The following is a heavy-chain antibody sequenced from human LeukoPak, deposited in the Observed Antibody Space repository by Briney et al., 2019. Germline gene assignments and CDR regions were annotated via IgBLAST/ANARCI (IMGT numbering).Heavy chain of an antibody. V-gene: IGHV3-23*01. D-gene: IGHD3-22*01. CDR3: AKRQYYYDSSGYHFDY. J-gene: IGHJ4*02. Sequence: PGGSLRLSCAASGFTFSSYAMSWVRQAPGKGLEWVSAISGSGGSTYYADSVKGRFTISRDNSKNTLYLQMNSLRAEDTAVYYCAKRQYYYDSSGYHFDYWGQGALVTVSS. CDR1: GFTFSSYA. CDR2: ISGSGGST.